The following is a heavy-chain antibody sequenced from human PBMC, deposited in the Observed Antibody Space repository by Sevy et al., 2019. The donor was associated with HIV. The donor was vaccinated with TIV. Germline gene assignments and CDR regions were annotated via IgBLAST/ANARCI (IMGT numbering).Heavy chain of an antibody. D-gene: IGHD3-10*01. CDR1: DFTVSYYA. V-gene: IGHV3-30*04. J-gene: IGHJ4*02. Sequence: GGSLRLSCVASDFTVSYYAMHWVRQAPGKGLEWVAVISNDGNNKRYAESVKGRFTISRDNSKNTLYLQMNSLRAEDTAVYYCAKEENYGSGSAYYWGQGTLVTVSS. CDR3: AKEENYGSGSAYY. CDR2: ISNDGNNK.